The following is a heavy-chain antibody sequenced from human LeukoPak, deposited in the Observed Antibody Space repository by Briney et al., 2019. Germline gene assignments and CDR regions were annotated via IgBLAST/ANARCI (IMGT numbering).Heavy chain of an antibody. J-gene: IGHJ4*02. CDR2: IYYSGST. Sequence: PSETLSLTCTVSGGSISSYYWSWIRQPPGKGLEWIGYIYYSGSTNYNPSPKSRVTISVDTSKNQFSLKLSSVTAADTAVYYCASGSDYGGNWGSYWGQGTLVTVSS. D-gene: IGHD4-23*01. CDR3: ASGSDYGGNWGSY. V-gene: IGHV4-59*01. CDR1: GGSISSYY.